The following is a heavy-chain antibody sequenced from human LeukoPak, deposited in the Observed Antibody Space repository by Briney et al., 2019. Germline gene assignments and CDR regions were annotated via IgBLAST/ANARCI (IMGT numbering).Heavy chain of an antibody. J-gene: IGHJ4*02. Sequence: PGGSLRLSCAASGFTFSSYSMNWVRQAPGKGLEWVSSISSSSSYIYYADSVKGRFTISRDNAKNSLYLQMNSLRAEDTAVYYCARVGIGRFGELRGFDHWGQGTLVTVSS. CDR3: ARVGIGRFGELRGFDH. V-gene: IGHV3-21*01. CDR2: ISSSSSYI. CDR1: GFTFSSYS. D-gene: IGHD3-10*01.